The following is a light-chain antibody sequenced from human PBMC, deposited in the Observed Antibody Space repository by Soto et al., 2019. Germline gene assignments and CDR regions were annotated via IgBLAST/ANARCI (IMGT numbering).Light chain of an antibody. CDR1: QNIYNY. V-gene: IGKV1-39*01. CDR2: AAS. J-gene: IGKJ4*02. Sequence: DLQMTQSPSSLSASVGDRVAITCRASQNIYNYLNWYQQKPGKDPNLLIYAASSLQSGVPSRFSGSAAATDDTLTISGLQPEEFAANFGQQSYSTPGTFGGGTKVE. CDR3: QQSYSTPGT.